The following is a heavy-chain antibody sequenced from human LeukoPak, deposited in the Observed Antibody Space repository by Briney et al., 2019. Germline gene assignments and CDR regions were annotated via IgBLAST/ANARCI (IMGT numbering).Heavy chain of an antibody. V-gene: IGHV4-59*08. D-gene: IGHD1-14*01. CDR3: ARLSGTTWRDWFDP. CDR1: GGSITYYY. J-gene: IGHJ5*02. Sequence: PSETLSLTCTVSGGSITYYYWSWIRQPPGKGLEWLGYSHYSGTTNYNPSLKSRVTISVDTSKNQFSLRMTSVTAADTAVYYCARLSGTTWRDWFDPWGQGTLVTVSS. CDR2: SHYSGTT.